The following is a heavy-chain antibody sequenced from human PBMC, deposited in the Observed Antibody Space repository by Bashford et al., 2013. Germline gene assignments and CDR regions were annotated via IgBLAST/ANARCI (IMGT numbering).Heavy chain of an antibody. Sequence: VASVKVSCKTSGFTVNGYYFYWVRQAPGQGLEWMGWISGYNGNTNYAQKLQGRVTMTTDTSTSTAYMELRSLRSDDTAVYYCGTYRAGDYAPPFDYWGHGTLVTVSS. CDR2: ISGYNGNT. CDR1: GFTVNGYY. CDR3: GTYRAGDYAPPFDY. V-gene: IGHV1-18*01. D-gene: IGHD3-16*01. J-gene: IGHJ4*01.